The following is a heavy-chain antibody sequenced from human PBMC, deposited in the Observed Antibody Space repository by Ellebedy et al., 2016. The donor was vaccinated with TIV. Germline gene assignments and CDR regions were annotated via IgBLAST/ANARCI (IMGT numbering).Heavy chain of an antibody. D-gene: IGHD1-26*01. CDR3: ARLNSGSYSENDY. V-gene: IGHV1-18*01. CDR1: GGTFSSYA. CDR2: ISAYNGNT. Sequence: ASVKVSXXASGGTFSSYAISWVRQAPGQGLEWMGWISAYNGNTNYAQKLQGRVTMTTDTSTSTAYMELRSLRSDDTAVYYCARLNSGSYSENDYWGQGTLVTVSS. J-gene: IGHJ4*02.